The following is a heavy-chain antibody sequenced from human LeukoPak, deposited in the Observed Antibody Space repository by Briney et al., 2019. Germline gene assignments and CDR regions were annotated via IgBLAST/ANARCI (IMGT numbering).Heavy chain of an antibody. J-gene: IGHJ4*02. D-gene: IGHD3-3*01. V-gene: IGHV1-69*13. CDR3: ARDGSGDFWSGYYGPSSYFDY. Sequence: SVKVSCKASGGTFSSYAISWVRQAPGQGLEWMGGTIPIFGTANYAQKFQGRVTITADESTSTAYMELSSLRSEDTAVYYCARDGSGDFWSGYYGPSSYFDYWGQGTLVTVSS. CDR1: GGTFSSYA. CDR2: TIPIFGTA.